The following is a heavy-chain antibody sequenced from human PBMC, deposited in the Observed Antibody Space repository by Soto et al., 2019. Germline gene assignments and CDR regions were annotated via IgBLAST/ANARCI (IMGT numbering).Heavy chain of an antibody. CDR3: ARDQDVVVTAISSVDV. CDR2: IWYDGSNK. V-gene: IGHV3-33*01. D-gene: IGHD2-21*02. CDR1: GLTFSSYG. J-gene: IGHJ6*02. Sequence: GGSLRLSCAASGLTFSSYGMHWVRQAPGKGLEWVAVIWYDGSNKYYADSVKGRFTISRDNSKNTLYLQMNSLRAEDTAVYYCARDQDVVVTAISSVDVWGQGTTVTVSS.